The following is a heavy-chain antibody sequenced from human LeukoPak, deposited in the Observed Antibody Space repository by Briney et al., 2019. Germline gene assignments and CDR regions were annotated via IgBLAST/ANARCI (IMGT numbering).Heavy chain of an antibody. D-gene: IGHD3-22*01. J-gene: IGHJ4*02. CDR1: GFTFSAFW. Sequence: GGSLRLSCAASGFTFSAFWMHWVRQAPGKGLVWVCRINSDGSSTTYADSVKGRFTVSRDNAKNTLYLQMDSLRAEDSAVYYCARGLVHDTSGYYSDYWGQGILVTVSS. CDR3: ARGLVHDTSGYYSDY. CDR2: INSDGSST. V-gene: IGHV3-74*01.